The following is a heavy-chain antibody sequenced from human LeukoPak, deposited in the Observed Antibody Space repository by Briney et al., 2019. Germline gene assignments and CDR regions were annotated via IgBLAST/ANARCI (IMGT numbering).Heavy chain of an antibody. Sequence: PSETLSLTCTVSGGSISSYYWSWVRQAPGKGLEWVSAISGSGGSTYYADSVKGRFTISRDNSKNTLYLQMNSLRAEDTAVYYCAKDRSYYDSSGYYDYWGQGTLVTVSS. CDR2: ISGSGGST. CDR1: GGSISSYY. V-gene: IGHV3-23*01. D-gene: IGHD3-22*01. CDR3: AKDRSYYDSSGYYDY. J-gene: IGHJ4*02.